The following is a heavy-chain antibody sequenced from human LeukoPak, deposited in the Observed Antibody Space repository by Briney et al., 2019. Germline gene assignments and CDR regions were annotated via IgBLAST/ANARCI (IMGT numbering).Heavy chain of an antibody. Sequence: KPSETLSLACAVYGGSXSSYYWSWIXQXXXXXXEXIXYIYYSGSTNYNPSLKSRVTISVDTSKNQFSLKLSSVTAADTAVYYCARGGSGWYLAYFDYWGQGTLVTVSS. J-gene: IGHJ4*02. CDR3: ARGGSGWYLAYFDY. D-gene: IGHD6-19*01. V-gene: IGHV4-59*01. CDR2: IYYSGST. CDR1: GGSXSSYY.